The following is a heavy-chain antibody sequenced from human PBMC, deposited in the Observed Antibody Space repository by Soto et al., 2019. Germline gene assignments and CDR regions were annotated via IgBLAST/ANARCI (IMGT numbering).Heavy chain of an antibody. D-gene: IGHD2-15*01. CDR1: GYTFTSYG. Sequence: QVQLVQSGAEVKKPGASVKVSCKASGYTFTSYGISWVRQAPRQGLEWMGWISAYNGNTNYAQKLQGRVTMTTDTSTSTAYMELRSLRSDDTAVYYCARDLVDIVVVVAADYYYYMDVWGKGTTVTVSS. V-gene: IGHV1-18*01. J-gene: IGHJ6*03. CDR2: ISAYNGNT. CDR3: ARDLVDIVVVVAADYYYYMDV.